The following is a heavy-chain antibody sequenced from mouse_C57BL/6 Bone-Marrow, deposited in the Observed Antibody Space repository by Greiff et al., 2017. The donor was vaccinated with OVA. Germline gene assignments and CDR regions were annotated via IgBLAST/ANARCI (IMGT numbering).Heavy chain of an antibody. J-gene: IGHJ2*01. CDR2: IDPANGDT. D-gene: IGHD2-3*01. CDR1: GFNITNTY. CDR3: ASYDDKRYYFDD. Sequence: EVQLQQSVAELVRPGASVKLSCTASGFNITNTYMHWVKQRPEQGLEWIGRIDPANGDTKYAPKFQGKATITADTSSNTAYLQLSSLPSEDTALFSGASYDDKRYYFDDWGQGTTLTVSS. V-gene: IGHV14-3*01.